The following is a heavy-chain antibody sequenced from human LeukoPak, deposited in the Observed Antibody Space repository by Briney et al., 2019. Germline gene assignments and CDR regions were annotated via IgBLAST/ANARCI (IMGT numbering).Heavy chain of an antibody. V-gene: IGHV1-69*05. CDR1: GCTFSSYA. J-gene: IGHJ4*02. D-gene: IGHD3-22*01. CDR2: IIPIFGTA. Sequence: GASVKVSCKASGCTFSSYAISWVRQAPGQGLEWMGRIIPIFGTANYAQKFQGRVTITTDESTSTAYMELSSLRSEDTAVYYCASAYYYDSSGYYEEGFVDYWGQGTLVTVSS. CDR3: ASAYYYDSSGYYEEGFVDY.